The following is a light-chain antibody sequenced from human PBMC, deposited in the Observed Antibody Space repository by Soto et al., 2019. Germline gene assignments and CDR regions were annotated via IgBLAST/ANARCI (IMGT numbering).Light chain of an antibody. CDR3: QHYNSYSEA. CDR2: KAS. Sequence: DIQMTQSPSTLSASVGDRVTITRGASQTISSWLAWYQQKPGKAPKLLIYKASTLKSGVPSRFSGSGSGTEFTLTISSLQPDDFATYYCQHYNSYSEAFGQGTKVDIK. J-gene: IGKJ1*01. CDR1: QTISSW. V-gene: IGKV1-5*03.